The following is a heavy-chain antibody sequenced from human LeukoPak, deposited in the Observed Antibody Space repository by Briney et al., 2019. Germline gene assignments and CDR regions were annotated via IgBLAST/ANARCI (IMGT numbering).Heavy chain of an antibody. V-gene: IGHV1-2*06. CDR3: ARPYYESSGLYVDAFDI. CDR1: GYTLTAYY. CDR2: INPNSGGT. D-gene: IGHD3-22*01. Sequence: ASVKVSCKASGYTLTAYYLHWVRQAPGQGLEWMGQINPNSGGTTYAQKFQGRGTVIRDTSIGKAYMELSSLRSDDTAVYYCARPYYESSGLYVDAFDIWGQGTMVTVSS. J-gene: IGHJ3*02.